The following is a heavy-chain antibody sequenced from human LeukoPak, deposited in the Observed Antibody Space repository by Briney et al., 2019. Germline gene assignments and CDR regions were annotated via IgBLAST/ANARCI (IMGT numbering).Heavy chain of an antibody. CDR3: ARVGLLRYYYDSSGYYYHWFDP. Sequence: PSQTLSLTCTVSGGSISSGDYYWSWIRQPPGKGLDWIGYIYYSVSTYYNPYLKSRVTISVDTSKNQFSLKLRSVTAADTAVYYCARVGLLRYYYDSSGYYYHWFDPWGQGTLVTVSS. D-gene: IGHD3-22*01. CDR1: GGSISSGDYY. V-gene: IGHV4-30-4*01. CDR2: IYYSVST. J-gene: IGHJ5*02.